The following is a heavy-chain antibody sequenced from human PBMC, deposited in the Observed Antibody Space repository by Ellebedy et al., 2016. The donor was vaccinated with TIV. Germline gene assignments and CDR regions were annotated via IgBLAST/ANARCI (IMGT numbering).Heavy chain of an antibody. J-gene: IGHJ4*02. V-gene: IGHV3-33*01. D-gene: IGHD2-21*02. Sequence: GESLKISXAASGFTFSSYGMHWVRQAPGKGLEWVAVIWYDGSNKYYADSVKGRFTISRDNSKNTLYLQMNSLRAEDTAVYYCASPPVRAYCGGDCYNDYWGQGTLVTVSS. CDR1: GFTFSSYG. CDR2: IWYDGSNK. CDR3: ASPPVRAYCGGDCYNDY.